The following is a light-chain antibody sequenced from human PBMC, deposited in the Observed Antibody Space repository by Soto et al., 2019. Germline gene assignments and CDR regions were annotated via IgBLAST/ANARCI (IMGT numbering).Light chain of an antibody. V-gene: IGLV2-14*03. CDR2: HVT. Sequence: QSVLTQPASVSGSPGQSITISCTGTSSDVGGYNYVSWYQHHPGKAPKLMIYHVTNRPSGVSNRFSGSKSGNTASLTISGLQAEDEADYYCTSYTSSSTLVFGGGTQLTVL. J-gene: IGLJ3*02. CDR3: TSYTSSSTLV. CDR1: SSDVGGYNY.